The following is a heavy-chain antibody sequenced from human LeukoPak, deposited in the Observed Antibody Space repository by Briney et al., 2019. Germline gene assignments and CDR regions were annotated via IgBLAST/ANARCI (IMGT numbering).Heavy chain of an antibody. Sequence: GGSLRLSCAVSGFTFANYAMTWVRQAPGKGLESVSSISTDGTTYYAHSVKGRFTLSRDNSKNTLYLQMSSLRVEDTAVYYCAKLGHGGYYSYMDVWGKGTTVTVSS. V-gene: IGHV3-23*01. CDR3: AKLGHGGYYSYMDV. J-gene: IGHJ6*03. CDR2: ISTDGTT. CDR1: GFTFANYA. D-gene: IGHD3-16*01.